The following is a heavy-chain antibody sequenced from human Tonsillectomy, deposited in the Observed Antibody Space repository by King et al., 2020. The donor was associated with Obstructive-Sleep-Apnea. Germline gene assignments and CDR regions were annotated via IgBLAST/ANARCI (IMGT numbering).Heavy chain of an antibody. Sequence: VQLVESGGGLVQPGGSLRLSCAASGFTFSSYWMHWVRQAPGKGLVWVSHINSDVSTTNYADSVKGRFTISRDNAKNTLYLQMNSLSAEDTAVYYCARERSYYGGAFDIWGQGTMVTVSS. CDR1: GFTFSSYW. CDR3: ARERSYYGGAFDI. J-gene: IGHJ3*02. V-gene: IGHV3-74*01. CDR2: INSDVSTT. D-gene: IGHD4-23*01.